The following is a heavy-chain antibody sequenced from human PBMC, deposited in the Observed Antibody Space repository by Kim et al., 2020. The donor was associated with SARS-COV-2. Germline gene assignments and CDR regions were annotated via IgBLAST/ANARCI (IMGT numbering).Heavy chain of an antibody. Sequence: GGSLRLSCAASGFTFSSYSMNWVRQAPGKGLEWVSSISSSSSYIYYADSVKGRFTISRDNAKNSLYLQMNSLRAEDTAVYYCARDPELLAAAGLDYWGQGTLVTVSS. D-gene: IGHD6-13*01. J-gene: IGHJ4*02. CDR1: GFTFSSYS. CDR2: ISSSSSYI. CDR3: ARDPELLAAAGLDY. V-gene: IGHV3-21*01.